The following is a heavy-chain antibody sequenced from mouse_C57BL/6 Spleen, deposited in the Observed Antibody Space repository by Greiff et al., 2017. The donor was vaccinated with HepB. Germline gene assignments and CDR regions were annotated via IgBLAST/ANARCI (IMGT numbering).Heavy chain of an antibody. J-gene: IGHJ3*01. CDR3: ARIGYYGSSFAY. CDR1: GFTFSDYG. CDR2: ISSGSSTI. D-gene: IGHD1-1*01. V-gene: IGHV5-17*01. Sequence: EVKVVESGGGLVKPGGSLKLSCAASGFTFSDYGMHWVRQAPEKGLEWVAYISSGSSTIYYADTVKGQFTISRDNAKNTLFLQMTSLRSEDTAMYYCARIGYYGSSFAYWGQGTLVTVSA.